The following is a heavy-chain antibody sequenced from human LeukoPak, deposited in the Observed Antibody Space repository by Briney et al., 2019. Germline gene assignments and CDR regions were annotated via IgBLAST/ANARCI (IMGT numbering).Heavy chain of an antibody. CDR3: ARVASDTAYDPRGDY. J-gene: IGHJ4*02. CDR1: GYTFTSYD. V-gene: IGHV1-18*01. D-gene: IGHD5-12*01. CDR2: ISAYNGNT. Sequence: APVKVSCKASGYTFTSYDISWVRQAPGQGLEWMGWISAYNGNTHYAQKLQGRLTMTTDISTSTAYMELRSLRSDDTAVYYCARVASDTAYDPRGDYWGQGTLVTVSP.